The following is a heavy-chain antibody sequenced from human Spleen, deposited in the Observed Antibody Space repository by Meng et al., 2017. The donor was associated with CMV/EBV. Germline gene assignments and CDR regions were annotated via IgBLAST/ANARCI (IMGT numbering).Heavy chain of an antibody. D-gene: IGHD3-10*01. CDR3: ASSMVRGLIDY. Sequence: SETLSLTCTVSGGSITSGGYYWSWVRQHSGKGLEWIGFVYHNGNAYYNPSLKSRVTISLDTSKNQFSLKLSSVTAADTAVYYCASSMVRGLIDYWGQGTLVTVSS. CDR1: GGSITSGGYY. CDR2: VYHNGNA. V-gene: IGHV4-31*03. J-gene: IGHJ4*02.